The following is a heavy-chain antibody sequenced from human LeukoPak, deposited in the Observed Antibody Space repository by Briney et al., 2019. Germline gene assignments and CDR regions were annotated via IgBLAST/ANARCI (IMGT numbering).Heavy chain of an antibody. CDR1: GFTFDDYA. Sequence: QTGGSLRLSCAASGFTFDDYAIPWVRQAPGKGLEWVSGISWNRGSIGYADSVKGRFTISRDNAKNSLYLQMNSLRAEDTALYYCAKDMEPILSYCFDYWGQGTLVTVSS. J-gene: IGHJ4*02. CDR3: AKDMEPILSYCFDY. D-gene: IGHD3-3*01. V-gene: IGHV3-9*01. CDR2: ISWNRGSI.